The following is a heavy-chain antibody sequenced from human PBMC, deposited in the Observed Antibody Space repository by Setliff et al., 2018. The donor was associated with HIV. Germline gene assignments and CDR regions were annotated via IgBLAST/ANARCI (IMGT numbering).Heavy chain of an antibody. CDR3: ARESPHVDTDRVSQHPTDYYYYGMDV. V-gene: IGHV1-18*01. D-gene: IGHD5-18*01. Sequence: GASVKVSCKTSGYMFIAYGMSWVRRAPGQGLEWMGWIGPYNGRTEYAQEFQGRVSLTIGTSASTAYMELRSLRSDDTAVYYCARESPHVDTDRVSQHPTDYYYYGMDVWGQGTTVTVSS. CDR2: IGPYNGRT. J-gene: IGHJ6*02. CDR1: GYMFIAYG.